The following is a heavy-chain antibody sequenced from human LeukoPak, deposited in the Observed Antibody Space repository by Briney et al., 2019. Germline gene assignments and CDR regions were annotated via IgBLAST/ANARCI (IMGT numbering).Heavy chain of an antibody. J-gene: IGHJ4*02. CDR1: GYSISSGYY. D-gene: IGHD3-22*01. V-gene: IGHV4-38-2*02. CDR3: ARGAHYYDSSGYGY. CDR2: IYHSGST. Sequence: SETLSLTCTVSGYSISSGYYWGWIRQPPGKGLEWIGSIYHSGSTYYNPSLKSRVTISVDTSKNQFSLKLSSVTTADTAVYYCARGAHYYDSSGYGYWGQGTLVTVSS.